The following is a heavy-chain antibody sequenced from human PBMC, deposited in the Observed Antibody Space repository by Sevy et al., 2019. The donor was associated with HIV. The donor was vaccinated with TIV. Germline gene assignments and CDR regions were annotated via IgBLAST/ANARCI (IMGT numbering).Heavy chain of an antibody. D-gene: IGHD5-18*01. V-gene: IGHV4-4*07. CDR1: GGSISSYY. CDR2: IYTSGCT. J-gene: IGHJ4*02. CDR3: ARGPGRYSYGTTDY. Sequence: SETLSLTCTVSGGSISSYYWSWIRQPAGKGLEWIGRIYTSGCTNYNPSLKSRVTMSVDTSKNQFSLKLSSVTAADTAVYYCARGPGRYSYGTTDYWGQGTLVTVSS.